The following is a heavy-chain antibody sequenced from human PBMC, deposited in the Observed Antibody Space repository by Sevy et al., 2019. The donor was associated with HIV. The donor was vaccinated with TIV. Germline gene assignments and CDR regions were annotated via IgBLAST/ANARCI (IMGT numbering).Heavy chain of an antibody. CDR1: GDSISSGNHW. CDR3: ARDGIRRDYYHGMDV. D-gene: IGHD1-26*01. V-gene: IGHV4-61*02. CDR2: IYTSGRT. J-gene: IGHJ6*02. Sequence: SETLSHTCTVSGDSISSGNHWWSWIRQPAGKGLEWIGRIYTSGRTIYNPVLRSRVTMSVDTSTNQFFLNLNSVTAADTAVYYCARDGIRRDYYHGMDVWGQGTTVTVSS.